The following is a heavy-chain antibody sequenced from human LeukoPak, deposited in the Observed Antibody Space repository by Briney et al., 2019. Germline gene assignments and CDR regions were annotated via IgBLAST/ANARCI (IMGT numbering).Heavy chain of an antibody. D-gene: IGHD5-18*01. CDR3: ARGVGGYSYGCHY. CDR2: ISSSSSYM. J-gene: IGHJ4*02. V-gene: IGHV3-21*01. Sequence: GGSLRLSCAASGFTFSSYTMNWVRQAPGKGLEWDLSISSSSSYMYYADSVKGRFTISRDNAKNSLYLQMNSLRAEDTAVYYCARGVGGYSYGCHYWGQGTLVTVSS. CDR1: GFTFSSYT.